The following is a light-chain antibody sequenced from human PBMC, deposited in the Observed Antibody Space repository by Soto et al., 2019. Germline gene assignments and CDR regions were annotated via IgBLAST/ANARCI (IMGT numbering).Light chain of an antibody. CDR2: DVS. CDR3: SSYTSSSTHV. J-gene: IGLJ1*01. CDR1: SSDVGAYTF. V-gene: IGLV2-14*03. Sequence: QSALTQPASVSGSPGQSITISCTGTSSDVGAYTFVSWYQQHPDKVPKLMIFDVSRRPSGVSDRFSDSKSGNTASLTISGLQPEDEADYYCSSYTSSSTHVFGSGTQLTVL.